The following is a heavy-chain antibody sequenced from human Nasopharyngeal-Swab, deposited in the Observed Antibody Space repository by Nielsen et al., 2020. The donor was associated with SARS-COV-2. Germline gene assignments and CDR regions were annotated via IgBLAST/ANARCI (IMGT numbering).Heavy chain of an antibody. CDR3: ARTWAVAGGFDP. Sequence: IRQSPGKALEWLAHIFSNDEKSYSTSLKSRLTISKDTSKSQVVLTMTNMDPVDTATYYCARTWAVAGGFDPWGQGTLVTVSS. J-gene: IGHJ5*02. V-gene: IGHV2-26*01. D-gene: IGHD6-19*01. CDR2: IFSNDEK.